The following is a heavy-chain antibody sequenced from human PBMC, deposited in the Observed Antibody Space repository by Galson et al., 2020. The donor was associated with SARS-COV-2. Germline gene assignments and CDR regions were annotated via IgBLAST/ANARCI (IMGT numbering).Heavy chain of an antibody. CDR1: GFTFSSYD. CDR3: ARGGNSGSYLDGYMDV. J-gene: IGHJ6*03. V-gene: IGHV3-13*05. D-gene: IGHD1-26*01. Sequence: GGSLRLSSAASGFTFSSYDMHWVRQATGKGLEWVSAIGTAGDPYYPGSVKGRFTISRENAKNSLYLQMNSLRAGDTAVYYCARGGNSGSYLDGYMDVWGKGTTVTVSS. CDR2: IGTAGDP.